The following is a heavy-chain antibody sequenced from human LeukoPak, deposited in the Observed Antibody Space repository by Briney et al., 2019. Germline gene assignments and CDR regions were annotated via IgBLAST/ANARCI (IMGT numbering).Heavy chain of an antibody. J-gene: IGHJ4*02. CDR3: ARDRGQNAGFDY. Sequence: GGSLRLSCAASGFTFDSYWMHWVRQAPGKGLIWISRINTGGTGTVYADSVKGRFTISRDNAKNTLYLQMNSLRDEDTAVFYCARDRGQNAGFDYWGQGNLVTVSS. V-gene: IGHV3-74*01. CDR2: INTGGTGT. D-gene: IGHD3-10*01. CDR1: GFTFDSYW.